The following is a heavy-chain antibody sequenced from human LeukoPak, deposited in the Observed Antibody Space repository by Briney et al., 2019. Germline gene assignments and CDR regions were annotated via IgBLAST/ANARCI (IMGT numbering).Heavy chain of an antibody. J-gene: IGHJ4*02. D-gene: IGHD6-13*01. CDR2: IYYSGST. CDR3: ARLSAAGTVDY. CDR1: GGSISSSSYY. Sequence: SETLSLTCTVSGGSISSSSYYWGWIRQPPGKGLEWIGSIYYSGSTYYNPSLKSRVTISVDTSKNQFSLKLSSVTAADTAVYYCARLSAAGTVDYWGQGTLVTVSS. V-gene: IGHV4-39*07.